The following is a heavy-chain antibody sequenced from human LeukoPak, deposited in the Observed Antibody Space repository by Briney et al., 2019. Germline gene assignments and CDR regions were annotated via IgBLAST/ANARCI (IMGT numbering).Heavy chain of an antibody. CDR3: AKEAGNGWSYFDY. J-gene: IGHJ4*02. CDR2: ISSSGAGT. V-gene: IGHV3-23*01. Sequence: GGSLRLSCAASGFTFSSYAMSWVRQAPGKGLEWVSGISSSGAGTYYADSVKGRFTISRDNSKNTVYLRMISLRAEDTALYHCAKEAGNGWSYFDYWGQGTLVTVSS. D-gene: IGHD6-19*01. CDR1: GFTFSSYA.